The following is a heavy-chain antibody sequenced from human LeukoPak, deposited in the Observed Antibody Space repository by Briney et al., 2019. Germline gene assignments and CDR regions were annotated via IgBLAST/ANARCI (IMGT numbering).Heavy chain of an antibody. J-gene: IGHJ3*02. V-gene: IGHV1-8*01. D-gene: IGHD3-10*01. CDR2: MNPNSGNT. CDR1: GYTFTSYD. Sequence: GASVKVSCKASGYTFTSYDINWVRQATGQGLEWMGWMNPNSGNTGYAQKFQGRVTMTRNTSISTAYMELSSLRSEDTAVYYCARANVLLWFGELSDAFDIRGQGTMVTVSS. CDR3: ARANVLLWFGELSDAFDI.